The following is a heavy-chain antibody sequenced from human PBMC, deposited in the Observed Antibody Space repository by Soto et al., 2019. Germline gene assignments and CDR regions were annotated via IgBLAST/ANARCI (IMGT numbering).Heavy chain of an antibody. D-gene: IGHD3-10*01. CDR2: IIPIFGTA. J-gene: IGHJ6*02. V-gene: IGHV1-69*13. CDR3: ARVPRITMAGGYYCYGMDV. CDR1: GGTFSSYA. Sequence: SVKVSCKASGGTFSSYAISWVRQAPGQGLEWMGGIIPIFGTANYAQKFQGRVTITADESTSTAYMELSSLRSEDTAVYYCARVPRITMAGGYYCYGMDVWGQGTTVTVSS.